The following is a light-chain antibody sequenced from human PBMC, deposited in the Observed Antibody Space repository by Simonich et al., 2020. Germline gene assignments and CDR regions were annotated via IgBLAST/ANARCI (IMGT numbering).Light chain of an antibody. CDR2: CAS. CDR3: QQYYSTPYT. CDR1: QRVLYSSNNKNY. V-gene: IGKV4-1*01. Sequence: DIVMTQSPDSLAVSLGERATINCKSSQRVLYSSNNKNYLAWYHQKPGQPPKLLIYCASTRESGVPDRFRGSGSGTDFTLTISSLQAEDVAVYYCQQYYSTPYTFGQGTKLEIK. J-gene: IGKJ2*01.